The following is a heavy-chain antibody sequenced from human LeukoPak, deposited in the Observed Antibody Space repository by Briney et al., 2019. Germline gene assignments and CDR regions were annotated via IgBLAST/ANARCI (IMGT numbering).Heavy chain of an antibody. CDR2: IQPGDSET. CDR3: ARHVSAGLGEYQFDY. Sequence: GESLKISCKGSGYSFTNYWIGWVRHMPGKGLEWMGIIQPGDSETRYSPSFQGQVTISADKSTNTAYLQWNSLKASDTAIYYCARHVSAGLGEYQFDYWGQGTLVTVSS. CDR1: GYSFTNYW. D-gene: IGHD3-10*01. V-gene: IGHV5-51*01. J-gene: IGHJ4*02.